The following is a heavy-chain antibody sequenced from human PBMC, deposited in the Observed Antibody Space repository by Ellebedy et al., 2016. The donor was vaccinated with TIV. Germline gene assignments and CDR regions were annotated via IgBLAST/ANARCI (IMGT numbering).Heavy chain of an antibody. V-gene: IGHV3-30*02. D-gene: IGHD3-10*01. J-gene: IGHJ4*02. CDR3: AKESPAIYGSGIDY. Sequence: PGGSLRLSCAASGFSFSAFGMHWVRQAPGKGLEWVAFIRYDGSKKYFANSVKGRFTISRDSSTLYLQINSLRAEDAAVYYCAKESPAIYGSGIDYWGQGTLVTVSS. CDR1: GFSFSAFG. CDR2: IRYDGSKK.